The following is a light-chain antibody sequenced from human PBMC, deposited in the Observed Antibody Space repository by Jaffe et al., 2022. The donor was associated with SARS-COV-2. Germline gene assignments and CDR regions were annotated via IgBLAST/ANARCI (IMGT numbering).Light chain of an antibody. Sequence: DIQMTQSPSSLSASVRDRVTITCRASQSISSYLSWYQQRPGTAPKLLIYAASSLQSGVPSRFSGSGSGTDFTLTISSLQPEDFATYYCQQSFTTPRTFGQGTKLEIK. CDR2: AAS. V-gene: IGKV1-39*01. CDR3: QQSFTTPRT. CDR1: QSISSY. J-gene: IGKJ2*01.